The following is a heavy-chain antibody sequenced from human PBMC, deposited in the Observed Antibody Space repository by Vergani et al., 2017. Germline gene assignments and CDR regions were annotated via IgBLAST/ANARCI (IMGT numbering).Heavy chain of an antibody. CDR3: WDTNYANSWDF. J-gene: IGHJ4*02. CDR2: SKPKTEGGTT. CDR1: GSDSIKAW. Sequence: EVRLVESGGGLVKPGGSLRLSCKVSGSDSIKAWMIWVGQSPGKGLEYIGLSKPKTEGGTTHYNAAMKGRVTISRDDSKSVLFLEMTNLAPEDTAVYYCWDTNYANSWDFWGQGSLVTVSS. V-gene: IGHV3-15*05. D-gene: IGHD2-8*01.